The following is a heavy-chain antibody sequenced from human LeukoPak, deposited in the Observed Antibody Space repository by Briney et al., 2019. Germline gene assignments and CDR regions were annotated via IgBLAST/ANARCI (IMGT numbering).Heavy chain of an antibody. J-gene: IGHJ4*02. CDR2: ISVHNGDT. CDR3: ARDRVASSGYWVY. D-gene: IGHD3-22*01. V-gene: IGHV1-18*01. CDR1: GYTFTSYG. Sequence: GSSVKVSCKASGYTFTSYGISWVRQAPGQGLEWMGWISVHNGDTNYAQKLQGRVTLTTDTSTSTAYMELRSLRFDDTAVYYCARDRVASSGYWVYWGQGTLVTVSS.